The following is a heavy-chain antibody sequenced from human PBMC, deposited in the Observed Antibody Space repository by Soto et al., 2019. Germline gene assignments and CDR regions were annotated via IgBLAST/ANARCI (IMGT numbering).Heavy chain of an antibody. J-gene: IGHJ4*02. CDR1: CGSFSGYY. D-gene: IGHD3-16*01. CDR3: ARGKLSDYVWGSYGYHFDY. Sequence: SETLSLTCAVYCGSFSGYYWSWIRQPPGKGLECIGEINHSGSTNYNPSLKSRVTISVDTSKNQFSLKLSSVTAADTAVYYCARGKLSDYVWGSYGYHFDYRGQGTVVTNSS. V-gene: IGHV4-34*01. CDR2: INHSGST.